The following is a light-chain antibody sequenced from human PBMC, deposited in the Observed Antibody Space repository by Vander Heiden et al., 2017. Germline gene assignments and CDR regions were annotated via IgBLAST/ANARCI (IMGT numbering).Light chain of an antibody. CDR3: QQSYTTPLT. V-gene: IGKV1-39*01. J-gene: IGKJ4*01. Sequence: DIQMTQFPSSLSASVGDRVTITCRASQSISSYVNWYQQKAGRAPKLLISAASSLQGGVPSRFSGSGSETEFTLTISSLQPGDFATYYCQQSYTTPLTFGGGTRVEI. CDR2: AAS. CDR1: QSISSY.